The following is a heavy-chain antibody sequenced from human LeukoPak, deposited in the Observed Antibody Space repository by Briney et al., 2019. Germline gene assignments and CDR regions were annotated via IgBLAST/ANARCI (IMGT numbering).Heavy chain of an antibody. V-gene: IGHV4-34*01. D-gene: IGHD2-15*01. CDR3: ARGAWATRLAS. Sequence: SETLSLTCAVYGESLNSYYWSWVRQPPGEGLEWIGEIYESGTTKYNPSLKSRVAISMVPSKQQFSLRLSSVTAADTAVHYCARGAWATRLASWGLGTPVIVSS. CDR1: GESLNSYY. CDR2: IYESGTT. J-gene: IGHJ4*02.